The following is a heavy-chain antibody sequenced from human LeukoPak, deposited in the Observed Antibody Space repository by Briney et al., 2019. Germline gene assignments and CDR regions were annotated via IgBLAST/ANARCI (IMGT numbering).Heavy chain of an antibody. J-gene: IGHJ6*02. D-gene: IGHD4/OR15-4a*01. CDR1: GFTFSAFN. Sequence: GGSLRLSCAASGFTFSAFNMNWVRQAPGKGLEWISFITSGSTTIHYADSVEGRFTISRDNAKSSLYLQMNSLRAEDTAVYFCARDDYSDSPTYYNGMDVWGQGTAVTVSS. CDR2: ITSGSTTI. V-gene: IGHV3-48*04. CDR3: ARDDYSDSPTYYNGMDV.